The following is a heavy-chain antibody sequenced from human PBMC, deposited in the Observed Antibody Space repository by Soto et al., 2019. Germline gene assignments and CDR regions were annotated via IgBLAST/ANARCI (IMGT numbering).Heavy chain of an antibody. CDR2: IFHSGST. V-gene: IGHV4-4*02. CDR3: AGQWLDGYGAFGP. Sequence: QMQLQESGPGLVKPSETLSLTCAVSGDSINNKCCYWVRQPPGKGLEWLGEIFHSGSTHCNPSLKSRLTTLVDKSKNQFSLTLTSVTAADTAVYYCAGQWLDGYGAFGPWGQGTLVTVSS. D-gene: IGHD6-19*01. CDR1: GDSINNKC. J-gene: IGHJ5*02.